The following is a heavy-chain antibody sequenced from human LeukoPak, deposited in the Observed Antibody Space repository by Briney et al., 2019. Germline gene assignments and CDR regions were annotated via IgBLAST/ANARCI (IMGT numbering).Heavy chain of an antibody. CDR2: IYYSGST. CDR1: GGYISSDF. V-gene: IGHV4-59*12. J-gene: IGHJ3*02. Sequence: SETLSLTCTVSGGYISSDFWSWIRQPPGKGLEWIGYIYYSGSTYYNPSLKSRVTISVDTSKNQFSLKLSSVTAADTAVYYCARDAYYDILTGYRTDAFDIWGQGTMVTVSS. CDR3: ARDAYYDILTGYRTDAFDI. D-gene: IGHD3-9*01.